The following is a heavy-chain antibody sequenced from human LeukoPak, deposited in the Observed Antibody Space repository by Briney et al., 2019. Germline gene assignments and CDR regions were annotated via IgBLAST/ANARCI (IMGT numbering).Heavy chain of an antibody. D-gene: IGHD3-3*01. J-gene: IGHJ4*02. CDR3: ARGGITIFGVAPDY. CDR1: GGTFSSYA. Sequence: ASVTVSCKASGGTFSSYAISWVRQAAGQGLEWMGWMNPNSGNTGYAQKFQGRVTITRNTSISTAYMELSSLRSEDTAVYYCARGGITIFGVAPDYGGQGTLVTVSS. CDR2: MNPNSGNT. V-gene: IGHV1-8*03.